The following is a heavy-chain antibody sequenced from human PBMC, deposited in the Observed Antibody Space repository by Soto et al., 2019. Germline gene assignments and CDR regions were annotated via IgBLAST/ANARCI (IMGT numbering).Heavy chain of an antibody. V-gene: IGHV4-30-2*01. CDR2: IFHSGRT. CDR3: ARSNNWYRFDT. D-gene: IGHD6-13*01. J-gene: IGHJ4*02. CDR1: GGSISSGGYS. Sequence: PSETLSLTCAVSGGSISSGGYSWSWIRQPPGKGLEWIGNIFHSGRTYYKPSLRSRVTISVDISKKSFSLTLTSVTAADTAVYYCARSNNWYRFDTWGQGALVTVSS.